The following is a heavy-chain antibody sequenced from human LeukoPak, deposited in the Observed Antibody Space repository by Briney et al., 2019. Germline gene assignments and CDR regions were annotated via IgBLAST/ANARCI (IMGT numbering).Heavy chain of an antibody. Sequence: GGSLRLSCAASGFTFSSYSMNWVRQAPGKGLEWVSSIGSSSSYIYYADSVKGRFTISRDNAKNSLHLQMNSLRAEDTTVYYCAASTKHTAMVDYWGQGTLVTVSS. V-gene: IGHV3-21*01. CDR2: IGSSSSYI. CDR3: AASTKHTAMVDY. CDR1: GFTFSSYS. D-gene: IGHD5-18*01. J-gene: IGHJ4*02.